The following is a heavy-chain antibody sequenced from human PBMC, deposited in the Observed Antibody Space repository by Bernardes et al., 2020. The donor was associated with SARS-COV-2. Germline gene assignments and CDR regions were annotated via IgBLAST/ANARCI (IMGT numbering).Heavy chain of an antibody. D-gene: IGHD6-6*01. Sequence: ASVKVSCKASGYTFTSYGISWVRQAPGQGLEWMGWISAYNGNTNYAQKLQGRVTMTTDTSTSTAYMELRSLRSDDTAVYYCARDSGDGYSSSGFDYWGQGTLVTVSS. CDR3: ARDSGDGYSSSGFDY. V-gene: IGHV1-18*04. CDR2: ISAYNGNT. J-gene: IGHJ4*02. CDR1: GYTFTSYG.